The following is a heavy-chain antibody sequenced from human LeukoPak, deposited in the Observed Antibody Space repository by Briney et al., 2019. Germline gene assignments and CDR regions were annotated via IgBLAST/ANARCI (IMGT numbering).Heavy chain of an antibody. CDR3: AKDSGSYYLDY. CDR2: ISGSGGST. D-gene: IGHD1-26*01. V-gene: IGHV3-23*01. CDR1: GFTFSSYS. J-gene: IGHJ4*02. Sequence: GGSLRLSCAASGFTFSSYSMNWVRQAPGKGLEWVSAISGSGGSTYYADSVKGRFTISRDNSKNTLYLQMNSLRAEDTAVYYCAKDSGSYYLDYWGQGTLVTVSS.